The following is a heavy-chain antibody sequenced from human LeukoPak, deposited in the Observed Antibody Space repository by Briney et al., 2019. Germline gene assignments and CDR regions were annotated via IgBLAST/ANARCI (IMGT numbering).Heavy chain of an antibody. CDR3: AGGDFWSGYPQ. CDR2: INPNSGGT. Sequence: ASVKVSCKASGYTLTGYYMHWVRQAPGQGLEWMGWINPNSGGTNYAQKLQGRVTMTTDTSTSTAYMELRSLRSDDTAVYYCAGGDFWSGYPQWGQGTLVTVSS. D-gene: IGHD3-3*01. CDR1: GYTLTGYY. V-gene: IGHV1-2*02. J-gene: IGHJ4*02.